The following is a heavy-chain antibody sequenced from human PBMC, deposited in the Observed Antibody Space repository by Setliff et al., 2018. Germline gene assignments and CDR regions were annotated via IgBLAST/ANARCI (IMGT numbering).Heavy chain of an antibody. V-gene: IGHV4-34*01. J-gene: IGHJ3*01. CDR2: INHSGST. CDR1: GGSFSGYY. D-gene: IGHD5-18*01. CDR3: ARVKVDTAWGDGFDV. Sequence: PSETLSLTCAVYGGSFSGYYWSWIRQPPGKGLEWIGEINHSGSTNYNPSLKSRVTISVDTSKNQFSLKLSSVTAADTAVYYCARVKVDTAWGDGFDVWGQGTLVTVSS.